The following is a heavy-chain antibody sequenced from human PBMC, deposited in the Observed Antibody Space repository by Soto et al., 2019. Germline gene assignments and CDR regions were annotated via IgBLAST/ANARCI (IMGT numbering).Heavy chain of an antibody. V-gene: IGHV4-31*03. Sequence: SETLSLTCTVSGGSISSGGYYWSWIRQNPGKGLGWIGYIYYSGSTYYNASLKSRVTISVDTSKSQFSLKLSSVTAADTAVYYCASLPHGSWIHYFDYWGQGTLVTVSS. J-gene: IGHJ4*02. CDR1: GGSISSGGYY. CDR2: IYYSGST. D-gene: IGHD3-10*01. CDR3: ASLPHGSWIHYFDY.